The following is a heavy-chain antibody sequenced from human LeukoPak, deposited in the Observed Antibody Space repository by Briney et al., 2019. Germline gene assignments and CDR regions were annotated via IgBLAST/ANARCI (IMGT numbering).Heavy chain of an antibody. D-gene: IGHD2-21*01. Sequence: GGSLRLSCAASGIIFSDYYMSWIRQAPGKGLEWVSYIGSSGSSIYYADSVKGRFTVSRDNAKNSLYLQMNSLRVEDTAVYYCARVLPTYYFMDVWGKGTTVTISS. CDR1: GIIFSDYY. CDR3: ARVLPTYYFMDV. V-gene: IGHV3-11*01. CDR2: IGSSGSSI. J-gene: IGHJ6*03.